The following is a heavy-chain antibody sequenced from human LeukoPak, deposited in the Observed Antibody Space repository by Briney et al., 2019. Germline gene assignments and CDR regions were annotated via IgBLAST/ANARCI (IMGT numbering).Heavy chain of an antibody. CDR2: IYYSGST. CDR1: GGSISSYY. J-gene: IGHJ4*02. V-gene: IGHV4-59*01. D-gene: IGHD6-19*01. CDR3: ARVGYSSGWYGGGGADY. Sequence: KPSETLSLTCTVSGGSISSYYWSWIRQPPGKGLEWIGYIYYSGSTNYNPSLKSRVTISVDTSKNQLSLKLSSVTAADTAVYYCARVGYSSGWYGGGGADYWGQGTLVTVSS.